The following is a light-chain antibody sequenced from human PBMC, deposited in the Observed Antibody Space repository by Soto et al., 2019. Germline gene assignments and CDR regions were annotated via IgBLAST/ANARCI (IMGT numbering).Light chain of an antibody. V-gene: IGLV1-40*01. CDR1: SSNIGAGYD. CDR2: GNS. CDR3: QSYDSSLSVV. J-gene: IGLJ2*01. Sequence: QSVLTQPPSVSGAPGQRVTISCTGSSSNIGAGYDVHWYQPLPGTAPKLLIYGNSNRPSGVPDRFSGSNSGTSASLAITWRQAEDEADYYCQSYDSSLSVVFGGGTKLTVL.